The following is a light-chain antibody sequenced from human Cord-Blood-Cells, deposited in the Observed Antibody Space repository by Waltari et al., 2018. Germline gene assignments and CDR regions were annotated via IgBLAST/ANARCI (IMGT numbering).Light chain of an antibody. J-gene: IGLJ1*01. V-gene: IGLV2-14*01. Sequence: QSALTQPASVSGSPGPSITIYCPGTSSDVGGYHYVSWYQQHPGKAPKLMIYDVSNRPSGVSNRFSGSKSGNTASLTISGLQAEDEADYYCSSYTSSSTYVFGTGTKVTVL. CDR3: SSYTSSSTYV. CDR2: DVS. CDR1: SSDVGGYHY.